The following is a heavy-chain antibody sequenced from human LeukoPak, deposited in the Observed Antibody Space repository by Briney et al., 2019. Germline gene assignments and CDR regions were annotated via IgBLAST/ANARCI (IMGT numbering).Heavy chain of an antibody. V-gene: IGHV3-30-3*01. J-gene: IGHJ4*02. CDR2: ISYDGSNK. D-gene: IGHD5-18*01. Sequence: GRSLRLSCAASGFTFSSYAMHWVRQAPGKGLEWVAVISYDGSNKYYADSVKGRFTISRDNSKNTLYLQMNSLRAEDTAVYYCAKDLDTAMVCFDYWGQGTLVTVSS. CDR1: GFTFSSYA. CDR3: AKDLDTAMVCFDY.